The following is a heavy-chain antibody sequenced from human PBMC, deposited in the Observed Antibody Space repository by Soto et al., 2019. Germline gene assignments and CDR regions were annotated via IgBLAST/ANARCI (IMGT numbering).Heavy chain of an antibody. J-gene: IGHJ5*02. Sequence: EVQLVESGGGLVQPGGSQRLSCAASGFTFSSYWMHWVRQAPGKGLVWVSRINSDGSSTSYADSVKGRFTISRDNAKNTLYLQMNSLRAEDTAVYYCARDHDYYYDSSGYYEFDPWGQGTLVTVSS. D-gene: IGHD3-22*01. CDR1: GFTFSSYW. CDR3: ARDHDYYYDSSGYYEFDP. CDR2: INSDGSST. V-gene: IGHV3-74*01.